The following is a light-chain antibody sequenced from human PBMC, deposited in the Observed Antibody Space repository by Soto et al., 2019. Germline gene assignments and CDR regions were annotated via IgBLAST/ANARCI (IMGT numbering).Light chain of an antibody. CDR3: QQYNTYPLT. CDR1: QSISPW. J-gene: IGKJ4*01. CDR2: KAS. Sequence: DIQMTQSPSTLSANVGDSVTITCRASQSISPWLAWYQQKPGKAPTFLIYKASSLEGGVPSRFSGSGSGTDFNITISSLQPDDFATYYCQQYNTYPLTFGGGTKVDSK. V-gene: IGKV1-5*03.